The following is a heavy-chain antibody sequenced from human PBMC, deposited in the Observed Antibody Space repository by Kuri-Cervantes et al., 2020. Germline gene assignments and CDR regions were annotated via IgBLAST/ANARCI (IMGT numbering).Heavy chain of an antibody. CDR3: AGREPASSTDY. Sequence: SETLSLTCSVSGGFISSYYWSWIRQPAGKGLEWIGRIYSSGSTSYNPSLKSRVNISVDKSKKQFSLKLNSVTAADTAMYFCAGREPASSTDYWGQGTLVTVSS. V-gene: IGHV4-4*07. D-gene: IGHD6-6*01. CDR1: GGFISSYY. J-gene: IGHJ4*02. CDR2: IYSSGST.